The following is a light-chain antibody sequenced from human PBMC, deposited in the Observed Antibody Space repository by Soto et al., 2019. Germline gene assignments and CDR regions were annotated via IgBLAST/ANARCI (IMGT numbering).Light chain of an antibody. J-gene: IGKJ5*01. CDR1: QSLTSSY. V-gene: IGKV3-20*01. Sequence: EIVLTQSPGTLSLSPGETATLSCRASQSLTSSYLAWYQQRPGQAPSLLIYGVSSRATGIPDRFSGSGSGTDFTLTITRLEPEDFAVYYCQQYGTSPPTFGQGTRLEIK. CDR3: QQYGTSPPT. CDR2: GVS.